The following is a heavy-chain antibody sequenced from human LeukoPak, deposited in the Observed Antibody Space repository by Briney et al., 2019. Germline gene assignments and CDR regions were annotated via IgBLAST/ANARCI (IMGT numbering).Heavy chain of an antibody. D-gene: IGHD3-22*01. CDR3: ARHVYDSSGYYYSYFDY. J-gene: IGHJ4*02. V-gene: IGHV4-39*01. CDR1: GGSFSGYY. Sequence: SETLSLTCAVYGGSFSGYYWGWIRQPPGKGLEWIGSIYYSGSTYYNPSLKSRVTISVDTSKNQFSLKLSSVTAADAAVYYCARHVYDSSGYYYSYFDYWGQGTLVTVSS. CDR2: IYYSGST.